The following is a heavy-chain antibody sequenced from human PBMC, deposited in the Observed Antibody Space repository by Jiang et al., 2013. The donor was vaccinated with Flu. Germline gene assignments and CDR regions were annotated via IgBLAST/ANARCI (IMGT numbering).Heavy chain of an antibody. Sequence: TLVPPPRTVSGASFSGSNSYWGWIRQPPGKGLEWIGSIYYSGSTYYNPSLKSRVTISLDTSKKQFSLKLSSVTAADTAVHYCASQHWDHGSGSYYMNHWGQGTLVTVSS. CDR2: IYYSGST. CDR1: GASFSGSNSY. CDR3: ASQHWDHGSGSYYMNH. D-gene: IGHD3-10*01. J-gene: IGHJ5*02. V-gene: IGHV4-39*07.